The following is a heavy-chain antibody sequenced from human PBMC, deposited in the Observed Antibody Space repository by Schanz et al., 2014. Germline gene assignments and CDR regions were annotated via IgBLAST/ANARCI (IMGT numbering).Heavy chain of an antibody. CDR3: ARESSNDIVLVPGAVFDH. CDR1: GFIFRSFG. J-gene: IGHJ4*02. V-gene: IGHV3-30*03. Sequence: QGQLVESGGGVVQPGKSLRLSCATSGFIFRSFGIHWVRQAPGKGLEWVALVSSDGNNDYYTDSVKGRFTISRDNSKNTVYLQMNSLRPGDTAVYYCARESSNDIVLVPGAVFDHWGQGILVTVSS. D-gene: IGHD2-2*01. CDR2: VSSDGNND.